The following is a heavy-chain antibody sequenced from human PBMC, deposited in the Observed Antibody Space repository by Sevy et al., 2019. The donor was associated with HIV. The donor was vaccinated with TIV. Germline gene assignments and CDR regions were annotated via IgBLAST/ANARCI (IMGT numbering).Heavy chain of an antibody. Sequence: GGSLRLSCAASGFTFSSYAMHWVRQAPGKGLEWVAVISYDGSNKYYADSVKGRFTISRDNSKNTLYLQMNSLRAEDTAVHYCARDRTYSSSSAYFQHWGQGTLVTVSS. J-gene: IGHJ1*01. D-gene: IGHD6-6*01. CDR3: ARDRTYSSSSAYFQH. V-gene: IGHV3-30-3*01. CDR2: ISYDGSNK. CDR1: GFTFSSYA.